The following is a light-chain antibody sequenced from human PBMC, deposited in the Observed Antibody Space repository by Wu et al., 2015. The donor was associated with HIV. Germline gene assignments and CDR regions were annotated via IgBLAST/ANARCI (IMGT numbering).Light chain of an antibody. CDR2: AGS. CDR1: QSVTSSY. CDR3: QESSKGPLT. J-gene: IGKJ5*01. V-gene: IGKV3-11*01. Sequence: SLSPGEGATLSCRASQSVTSSYVTWYQQKPGQAPKFLINAGSNRVTGIPARFSVTGSGTDFTLIISSLEPEDFAIYYCQESSKGPLTFGQGTRL.